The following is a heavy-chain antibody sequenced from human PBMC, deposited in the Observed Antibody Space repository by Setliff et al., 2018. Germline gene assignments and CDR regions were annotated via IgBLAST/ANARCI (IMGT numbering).Heavy chain of an antibody. CDR2: IYPAESDT. V-gene: IGHV5-51*01. J-gene: IGHJ4*02. Sequence: PGESLKISCKGSGYTFTNYWIGWVRQMPGKGLEWMGIIYPAESDTTSSPSFQGHVSMSVDKSISTAYLQWNNVRASDTAIYYCAKTAKRGYSGYARDFYFDHWGQGTLVTVSS. CDR3: AKTAKRGYSGYARDFYFDH. D-gene: IGHD5-12*01. CDR1: GYTFTNYW.